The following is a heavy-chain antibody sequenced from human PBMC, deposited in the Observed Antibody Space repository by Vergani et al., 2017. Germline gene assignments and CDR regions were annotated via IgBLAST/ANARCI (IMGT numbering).Heavy chain of an antibody. CDR1: GFTFSSHG. V-gene: IGHV3-30*18. J-gene: IGHJ4*02. D-gene: IGHD2-8*01. CDR3: AKAPDNGVCVY. CDR2: ISYDGSNK. Sequence: QVQLVESGGGVVQPGRSLRLSCAASGFTFSSHGVHWVRQAPGKGLEWVAVISYDGSNKYYAASVKGRFTISRDNSKNSLYLQMNSLRAEDTAVYYCAKAPDNGVCVYWGQRPLVTVSS.